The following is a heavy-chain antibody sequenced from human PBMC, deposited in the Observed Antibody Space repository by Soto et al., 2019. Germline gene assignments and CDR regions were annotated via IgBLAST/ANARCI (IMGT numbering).Heavy chain of an antibody. CDR3: ARRIPFGYGMDV. J-gene: IGHJ6*02. Sequence: GGSLRLSCAASGFTFRNYGMNWVRQAPGKGLEWVSYIGIGSSTKYYADSVKGRFTISRDNAKNSLYLQMNSLRAEDTAVYYCARRIPFGYGMDVWGQGTTVTVSS. CDR2: IGIGSSTK. V-gene: IGHV3-48*01. D-gene: IGHD2-21*01. CDR1: GFTFRNYG.